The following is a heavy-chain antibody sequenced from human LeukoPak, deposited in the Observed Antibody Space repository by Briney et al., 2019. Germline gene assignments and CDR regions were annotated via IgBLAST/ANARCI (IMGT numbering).Heavy chain of an antibody. V-gene: IGHV1-18*01. Sequence: GASVKVSCKASGYTFTSYGISWVRQAPGQGLEWMGWISAYNGNTNYAQKLQGRVTMTTDTSTSTAYMELRSLRSDDTAVYYCAREPDSSGYYYEGYWGQGTLVTVSS. J-gene: IGHJ4*02. CDR2: ISAYNGNT. CDR1: GYTFTSYG. D-gene: IGHD3-22*01. CDR3: AREPDSSGYYYEGY.